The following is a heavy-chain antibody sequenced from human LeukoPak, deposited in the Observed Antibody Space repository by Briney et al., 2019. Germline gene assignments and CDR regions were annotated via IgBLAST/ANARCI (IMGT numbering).Heavy chain of an antibody. Sequence: RASVKVSCKAYGYTFSDYYMHWVRQAPGQGLEWMGWINPKSGGANFAEKFQGRVTMTRDTSIRTVYMELSRVTYDDTAVYYCARSVGTSWFDPWGQGTLVTVSS. V-gene: IGHV1-2*02. CDR2: INPKSGGA. CDR1: GYTFSDYY. J-gene: IGHJ5*02. CDR3: ARSVGTSWFDP. D-gene: IGHD5/OR15-5a*01.